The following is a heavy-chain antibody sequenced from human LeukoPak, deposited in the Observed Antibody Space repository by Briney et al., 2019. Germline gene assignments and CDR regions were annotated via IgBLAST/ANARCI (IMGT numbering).Heavy chain of an antibody. J-gene: IGHJ4*02. Sequence: ASVKASCKASGYTFTSYYMHWVRQAPGQGLEWMGIINPSGGSTSYAQKFQGRVTMTRDMSTSTVYMELSSLRSEDTAVYYCARDGGYCTNGVCPEHYFDYWGQGTLVTVSS. V-gene: IGHV1-46*01. CDR1: GYTFTSYY. CDR3: ARDGGYCTNGVCPEHYFDY. CDR2: INPSGGST. D-gene: IGHD2-8*01.